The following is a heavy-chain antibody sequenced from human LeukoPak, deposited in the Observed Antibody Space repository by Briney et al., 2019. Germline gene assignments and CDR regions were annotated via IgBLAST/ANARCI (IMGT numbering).Heavy chain of an antibody. CDR1: GGSISSSNW. CDR2: IYHSGST. CDR3: ARGVYSSSWRPPYYYYYMDV. Sequence: SETLSLTCAVSGGSISSSNWWSWVRQPPGKGLEWIGEIYHSGSTNYNPSLKSRVTISVDKSKNQFSLKLSSVTAADTAVYYCARGVYSSSWRPPYYYYYMDVWGKGTTVTVSS. V-gene: IGHV4-4*02. J-gene: IGHJ6*03. D-gene: IGHD6-13*01.